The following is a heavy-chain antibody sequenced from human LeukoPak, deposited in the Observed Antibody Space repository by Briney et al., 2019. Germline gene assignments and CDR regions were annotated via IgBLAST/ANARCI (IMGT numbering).Heavy chain of an antibody. D-gene: IGHD3-3*01. CDR3: AKPQEADLWVPDY. CDR2: ISYDGSNK. V-gene: IGHV3-30*18. CDR1: GFTFSTYD. J-gene: IGHJ4*02. Sequence: PGRSLRLSCAASGFTFSTYDMHWVRQAPGKGLEWVAVISYDGSNKYYGDSVKGRFTISRDNSKNTLYLQMNSLRAEDTAVYYCAKPQEADLWVPDYWGQGTLVTVSS.